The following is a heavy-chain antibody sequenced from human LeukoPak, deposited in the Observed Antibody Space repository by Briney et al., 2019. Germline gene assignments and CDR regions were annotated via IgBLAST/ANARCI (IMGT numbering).Heavy chain of an antibody. D-gene: IGHD6-6*01. CDR2: ISSSSSYI. Sequence: ASVKVSCKASGGTFSSYSMNWVRQAPGKGLEWVSSISSSSSYIYYADSVKGRFTISRDNAKNSLYLQMNSLRAEDTAVYYCARIEYSSPEGRWGQGTLVTVSS. V-gene: IGHV3-21*01. CDR3: ARIEYSSPEGR. CDR1: GGTFSSYS. J-gene: IGHJ4*02.